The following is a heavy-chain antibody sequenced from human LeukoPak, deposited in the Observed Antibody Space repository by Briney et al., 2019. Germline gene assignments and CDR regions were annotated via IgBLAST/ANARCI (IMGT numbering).Heavy chain of an antibody. D-gene: IGHD6-25*01. CDR2: ISSSSNYI. CDR1: GFTFSSYW. J-gene: IGHJ4*02. Sequence: PGGSLRLSCAASGFTFSSYWMSWVRQAPGKGLEWVSSISSSSNYIYYADSVKGRFTISRDNAKNSLYLQMNSLRVEDTAVYYCSRDPDSGYWGQGTLVTVSS. V-gene: IGHV3-21*01. CDR3: SRDPDSGY.